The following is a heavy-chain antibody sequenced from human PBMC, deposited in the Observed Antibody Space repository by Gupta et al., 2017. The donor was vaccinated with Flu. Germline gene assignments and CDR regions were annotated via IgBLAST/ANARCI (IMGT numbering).Heavy chain of an antibody. J-gene: IGHJ4*02. CDR2: VSGSGGTT. CDR3: AKYSGSYLGEYYFDY. D-gene: IGHD1-26*01. Sequence: EVQLLESGGGLVQPGGSLRLSFAASGFTFSSFAMTWVRQAPGTGLEWFSAVSGSGGTTYYADSVKGRFSISRDNSKNTLYLQMSSLRAEDTAVYYCAKYSGSYLGEYYFDYWGQGTLVTVSS. CDR1: GFTFSSFA. V-gene: IGHV3-23*01.